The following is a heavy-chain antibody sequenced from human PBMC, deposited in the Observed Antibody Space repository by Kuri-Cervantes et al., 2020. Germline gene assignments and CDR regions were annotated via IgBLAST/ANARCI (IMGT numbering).Heavy chain of an antibody. CDR1: GFTFSSYD. CDR3: AKAGSSSGSWFDP. Sequence: GGSLRLSCAASGFTFSSYDMHWVRQATGKGLEWVSAIGTADDTYYPGSVKGRFTISRDNSKNTVFLQMNSLRDEDTAVYYCAKAGSSSGSWFDPWGQGTLVTVSS. V-gene: IGHV3-13*01. CDR2: IGTADDT. D-gene: IGHD6-6*01. J-gene: IGHJ5*02.